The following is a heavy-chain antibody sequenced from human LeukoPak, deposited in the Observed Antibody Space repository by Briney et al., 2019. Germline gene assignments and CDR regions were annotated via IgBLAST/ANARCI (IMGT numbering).Heavy chain of an antibody. V-gene: IGHV4-30-2*01. Sequence: PSETLSLTCAVSGGSISSGGYSWRWIRQPPGKGLEWIGYIYHSGSTYYNPSLKSRVTISVDRSKNQFSLKLSSVTAADTAVYYCARGGGYSYGPDGRMTYFDYWGQGTLVTVSS. D-gene: IGHD5-18*01. CDR2: IYHSGST. CDR1: GGSISSGGYS. J-gene: IGHJ4*02. CDR3: ARGGGYSYGPDGRMTYFDY.